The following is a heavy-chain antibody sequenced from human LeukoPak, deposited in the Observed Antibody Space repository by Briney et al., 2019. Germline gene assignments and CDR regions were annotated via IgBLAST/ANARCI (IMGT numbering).Heavy chain of an antibody. V-gene: IGHV1-18*01. J-gene: IGHJ4*02. D-gene: IGHD1-7*01. CDR3: ARGSQPYNWNYDGADY. CDR2: ISAYNGNT. CDR1: GYTFTSYG. Sequence: ASVKVSCKASGYTFTSYGISWVRQAPGQGLELMGWISAYNGNTNYAQMLQGRATMTTDTSTSTAYMELRSLRSDDPAVYYCARGSQPYNWNYDGADYWGQGTLVTVSS.